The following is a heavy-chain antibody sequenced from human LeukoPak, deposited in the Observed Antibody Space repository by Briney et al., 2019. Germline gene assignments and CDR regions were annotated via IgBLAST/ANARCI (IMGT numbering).Heavy chain of an antibody. V-gene: IGHV3-48*04. CDR1: GFTFSSYS. D-gene: IGHD2-2*01. CDR2: ISSYSDTI. CDR3: ARDTRGESDY. J-gene: IGHJ4*02. Sequence: GGSLRLSCAVSGFTFSSYSMNWVRQAPGKGLEWVSYISSYSDTIYHADSVKGRFTISRDNAKNSLYLQMNSLRAEDTAVYYCARDTRGESDYWGQGTLVTVSS.